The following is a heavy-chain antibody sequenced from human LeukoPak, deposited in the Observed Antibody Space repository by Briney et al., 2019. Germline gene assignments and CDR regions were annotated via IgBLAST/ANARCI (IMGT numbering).Heavy chain of an antibody. CDR1: GGSISSYY. V-gene: IGHV4-59*08. D-gene: IGHD3-3*01. Sequence: SETLSLTCTVSGGSISSYYWSWIRQPPGKGLEWIGYIYYSGSTNYNPSLKSRVTISVDTSKNQFSLKLSSVTAADTAVYYCARLTPPWSGRKSTTPDYWGQGTLVTVSS. J-gene: IGHJ4*02. CDR3: ARLTPPWSGRKSTTPDY. CDR2: IYYSGST.